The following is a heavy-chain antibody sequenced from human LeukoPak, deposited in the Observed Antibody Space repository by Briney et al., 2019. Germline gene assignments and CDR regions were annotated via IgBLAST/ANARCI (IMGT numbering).Heavy chain of an antibody. Sequence: NTSETLSLTCAVYIDSFSNYHWNWIRQTPAKGMEWIGEVNESGGTNISPSLRSRVILSVDTSKNQFSLKLSSVTAADTAVYYCTRAASSGPLFTYHMDVWGKGTTVTVSS. CDR3: TRAASSGPLFTYHMDV. V-gene: IGHV4-34*01. J-gene: IGHJ6*03. CDR2: VNESGGT. D-gene: IGHD3-22*01. CDR1: IDSFSNYH.